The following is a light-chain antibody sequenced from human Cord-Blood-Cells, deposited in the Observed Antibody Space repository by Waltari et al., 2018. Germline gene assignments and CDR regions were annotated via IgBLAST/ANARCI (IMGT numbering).Light chain of an antibody. Sequence: QTVVTQDTSLTVSPGGTVTLTCASSTGAVTSGYYPNWFQQKPGQAPRALIYSTSNKHPWTPARFSGSLLGGKAALTLSGVQPEDEAEYYCLLYYGGAYVFGTGTKVTVL. CDR2: STS. J-gene: IGLJ1*01. V-gene: IGLV7-43*01. CDR3: LLYYGGAYV. CDR1: TGAVTSGYY.